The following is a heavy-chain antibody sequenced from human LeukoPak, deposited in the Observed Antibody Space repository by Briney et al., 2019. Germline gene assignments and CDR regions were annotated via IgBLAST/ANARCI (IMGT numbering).Heavy chain of an antibody. J-gene: IGHJ5*02. CDR2: ISYDGSNK. Sequence: GGSLRLSCAASGFTFSNYGMHWVRQAPGKGLEWVAVISYDGSNKYYADSMKGRFTISRDNSKNTLDLQMNSLRAEDTAVYYCAKGGLRALLWFGELTDWFDPWGQGTLVTVSS. CDR3: AKGGLRALLWFGELTDWFDP. D-gene: IGHD3-10*01. CDR1: GFTFSNYG. V-gene: IGHV3-30*18.